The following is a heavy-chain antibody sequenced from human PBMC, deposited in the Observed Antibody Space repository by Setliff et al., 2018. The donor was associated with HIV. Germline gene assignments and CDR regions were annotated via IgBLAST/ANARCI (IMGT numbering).Heavy chain of an antibody. Sequence: SVKVSCKASGYTFTSYGISWVRQAPGQGLEWMGWISAYNGNTNYAQKLQGRVTMTTDTSTSTAYMELRSLRSDDTAVYYCARDRGNVLRYFDWPTYYYYYYMDVWGKGTTVTVSS. CDR2: ISAYNGNT. J-gene: IGHJ6*03. V-gene: IGHV1-18*01. CDR1: GYTFTSYG. D-gene: IGHD3-9*01. CDR3: ARDRGNVLRYFDWPTYYYYYYMDV.